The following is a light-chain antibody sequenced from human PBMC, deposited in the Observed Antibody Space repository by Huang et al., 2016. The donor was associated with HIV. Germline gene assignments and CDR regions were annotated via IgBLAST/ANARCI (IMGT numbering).Light chain of an antibody. Sequence: DIQMTQSPSSLSASVGDRVIITCRASDAINTYFNWYHQKVGKVPKLLISAVSSLHSGVPSRFSGTGSGAHFSLTISSLRPEDFATYYCQQSYSTPYTFGQGTKVEI. CDR2: AVS. CDR3: QQSYSTPYT. J-gene: IGKJ2*01. V-gene: IGKV1-39*01. CDR1: DAINTY.